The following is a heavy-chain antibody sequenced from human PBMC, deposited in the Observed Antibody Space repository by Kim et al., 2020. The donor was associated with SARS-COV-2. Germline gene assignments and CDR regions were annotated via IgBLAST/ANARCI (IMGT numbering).Heavy chain of an antibody. D-gene: IGHD3-10*01. CDR2: ISSSSSYT. V-gene: IGHV3-11*03. CDR1: GFTFSDYY. CDR3: ARSYGSGSYFGY. J-gene: IGHJ4*02. Sequence: GGSLRLSCAASGFTFSDYYMSWIRQAPGKGLEWFSYISSSSSYTNYADSVKGRFTISRDNAKNSLYLQMNSLRAEDTAVYYCARSYGSGSYFGYWGQGTLVTVSS.